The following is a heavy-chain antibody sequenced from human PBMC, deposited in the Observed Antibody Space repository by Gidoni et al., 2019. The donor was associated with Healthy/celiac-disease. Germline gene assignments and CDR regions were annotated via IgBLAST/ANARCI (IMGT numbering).Heavy chain of an antibody. Sequence: EVQLVESGGGLVQPGGSLRLSCAASGFTFSSYWMSWVRQAPGKGLEWVANIKQDGSEKYYVDSVKGRFTISRDNAKNSLYLQMNSLRAEDTAVYYCARDRAEYYYYYYGMDVWGQGTTVTVSS. CDR3: ARDRAEYYYYYYGMDV. CDR1: GFTFSSYW. J-gene: IGHJ6*02. V-gene: IGHV3-7*03. D-gene: IGHD6-13*01. CDR2: IKQDGSEK.